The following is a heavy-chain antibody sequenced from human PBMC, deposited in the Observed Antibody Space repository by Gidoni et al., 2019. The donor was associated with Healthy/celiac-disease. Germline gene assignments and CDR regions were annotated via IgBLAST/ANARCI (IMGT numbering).Heavy chain of an antibody. CDR3: ACGYSYGPFDY. CDR1: GFTFSSYW. V-gene: IGHV3-7*03. D-gene: IGHD5-18*01. CDR2: IKQDGSEK. J-gene: IGHJ4*02. Sequence: EVQLVESGGGLVQPGGSLRLSCAASGFTFSSYWMSWVRQAPGKGLEWVANIKQDGSEKYYVDSVKGRFTISRDNAKNSLYLQMNSLRAEDTAVYYCACGYSYGPFDYWGQGTLVTVSS.